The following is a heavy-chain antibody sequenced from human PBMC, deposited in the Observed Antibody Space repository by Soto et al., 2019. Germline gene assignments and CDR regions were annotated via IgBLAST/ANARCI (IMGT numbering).Heavy chain of an antibody. CDR3: GRSAGTAVDSGGWWAYYFDY. J-gene: IGHJ4*02. CDR2: INPRGDST. V-gene: IGHV1-46*03. Sequence: ASVKVSCKASGYTFTGYYIHWVRQSPGQGLEWMGVINPRGDSTTYTQKFQGRVTMTSDPSTSTVYVELSSLRSEDTALYYCGRSAGTAVDSGGWWAYYFDYWGQGTQVTVSS. CDR1: GYTFTGYY. D-gene: IGHD6-19*01.